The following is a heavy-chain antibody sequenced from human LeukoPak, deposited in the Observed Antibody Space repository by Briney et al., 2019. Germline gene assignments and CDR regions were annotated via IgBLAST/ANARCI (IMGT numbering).Heavy chain of an antibody. CDR2: IGSRSTSI. Sequence: GGSLRLSCAASGFTFSSYSMNWVRQAPGKGLEWVSSIGSRSTSIYYADSVKGRFTISRDNAKNSLYLQMNSPRAEDTAVYYCARESSESFDIWGQGTMVTVSS. CDR1: GFTFSSYS. D-gene: IGHD6-25*01. V-gene: IGHV3-21*01. CDR3: ARESSESFDI. J-gene: IGHJ3*02.